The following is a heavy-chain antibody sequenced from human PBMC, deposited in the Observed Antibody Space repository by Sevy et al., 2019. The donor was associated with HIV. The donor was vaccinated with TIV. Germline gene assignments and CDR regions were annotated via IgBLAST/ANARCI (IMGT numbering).Heavy chain of an antibody. J-gene: IGHJ4*02. CDR3: AAGTSGYSHFDY. D-gene: IGHD3-22*01. CDR1: GFTVSSNY. V-gene: IGHV3-53*01. CDR2: IYSDGST. Sequence: GGSLRLSCAASGFTVSSNYRSWVRQAPGKGLEWVSVIYSDGSTYYEDSFKGRFTISRDNSKNTLYLQMNSLRVEDTAVYYCAAGTSGYSHFDYWGQGTLVTVSS.